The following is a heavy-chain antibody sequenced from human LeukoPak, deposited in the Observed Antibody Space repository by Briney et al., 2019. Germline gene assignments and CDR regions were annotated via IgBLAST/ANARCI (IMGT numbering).Heavy chain of an antibody. D-gene: IGHD6-13*01. CDR1: GGSISSYY. V-gene: IGHV4-59*04. CDR3: ARQTIAAAGKGGYYYYYYYMDV. CDR2: IYYSGST. Sequence: PSETLSLTCTVSGGSISSYYWSWIRQPPGKGLEWIGYIYYSGSTYYNPSLRSRVTISVDTSKNQFSLKLSSVTAADTAVYYCARQTIAAAGKGGYYYYYYYMDVWGKGTTVTISS. J-gene: IGHJ6*03.